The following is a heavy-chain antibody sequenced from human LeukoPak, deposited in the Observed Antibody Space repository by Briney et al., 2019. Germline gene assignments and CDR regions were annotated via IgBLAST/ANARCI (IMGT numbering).Heavy chain of an antibody. D-gene: IGHD3-22*01. Sequence: GGSLRLSCAASGFTFSSYAMHWVRQAPGKGLEWVAVISYDGSNKYYADSVKGRFTISRDNAKNSLYLQMNSLRAEDTAVYYCARVNNWDYDSSGLDYWGQGTLVTVSS. CDR3: ARVNNWDYDSSGLDY. CDR1: GFTFSSYA. CDR2: ISYDGSNK. J-gene: IGHJ4*02. V-gene: IGHV3-30-3*01.